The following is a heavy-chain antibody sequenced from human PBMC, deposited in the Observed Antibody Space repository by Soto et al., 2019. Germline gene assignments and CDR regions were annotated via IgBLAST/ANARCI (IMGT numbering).Heavy chain of an antibody. CDR2: INAGNGNT. CDR1: GYTFTSYA. Sequence: QVQLVQSGAEVKKPGASVKVSCKASGYTFTSYAMHWVRQAPGQRLEWMGWINAGNGNTKYSQKFQGRVTITRDTAASTAYRELSSLRSEATAVYYCARGGSLYWYFDLWGRGTLVTVSS. CDR3: ARGGSLYWYFDL. J-gene: IGHJ2*01. V-gene: IGHV1-3*01. D-gene: IGHD1-26*01.